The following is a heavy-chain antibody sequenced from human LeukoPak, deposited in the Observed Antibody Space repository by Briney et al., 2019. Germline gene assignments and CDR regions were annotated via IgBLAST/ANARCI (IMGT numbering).Heavy chain of an antibody. J-gene: IGHJ4*02. D-gene: IGHD2-2*01. CDR3: ARDGRILGYCSSTSCPYYFDY. V-gene: IGHV3-23*01. Sequence: AGGSLRLSCAASGFTFSSYAMSWVRQAPGKGLEWVSAISGSGGSTYYADSVKGRFTISRDNSKNTLYLQMNSLRAEDTAVYYCARDGRILGYCSSTSCPYYFDYWGQGTLVTVSS. CDR1: GFTFSSYA. CDR2: ISGSGGST.